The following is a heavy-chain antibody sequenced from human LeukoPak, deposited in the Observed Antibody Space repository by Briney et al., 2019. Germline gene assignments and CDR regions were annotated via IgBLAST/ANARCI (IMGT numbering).Heavy chain of an antibody. J-gene: IGHJ3*02. Sequence: GGSRRPSGPALGFTLRTYTMNWFGQAPGKGLEWASSIDGSSRSLYYADAVKGRFTISRDNAKNSLYLQMNSLRAEDTAVYYCARESGGTYYDAFDIWGQGTMVTVSS. V-gene: IGHV3-21*01. CDR1: GFTLRTYT. CDR2: IDGSSRSL. CDR3: ARESGGTYYDAFDI. D-gene: IGHD1-26*01.